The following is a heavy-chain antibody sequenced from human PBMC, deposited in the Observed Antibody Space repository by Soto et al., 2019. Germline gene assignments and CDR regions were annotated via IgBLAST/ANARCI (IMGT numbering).Heavy chain of an antibody. V-gene: IGHV3-23*01. CDR3: ARGGHNSHFDY. CDR2: ISGSGGST. D-gene: IGHD1-1*01. J-gene: IGHJ4*02. Sequence: EVQLLESGGGLVQPGGSLRLSCAASGFTFSSYAMSWVRQAPGKGLEWVSAISGSGGSTYYADSVKGRFTISRDNSKSTLFLQMNILRAEDTALYYCARGGHNSHFDYWGLGTLVTVSS. CDR1: GFTFSSYA.